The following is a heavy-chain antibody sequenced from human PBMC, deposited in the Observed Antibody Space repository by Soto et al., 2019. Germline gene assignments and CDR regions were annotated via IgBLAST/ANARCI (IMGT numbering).Heavy chain of an antibody. V-gene: IGHV3-33*01. CDR2: IWYDGSNK. J-gene: IGHJ4*02. Sequence: GGPLRLSCAASGFTFSSYGMHWVRQAPGKGLEWVAVIWYDGSNKYYADSVKGRFTISRDNSKNTLYLQMNSLRAEDTAVYYCARDPYYYDSSGYTDYWGQGTLVTVSS. D-gene: IGHD3-22*01. CDR3: ARDPYYYDSSGYTDY. CDR1: GFTFSSYG.